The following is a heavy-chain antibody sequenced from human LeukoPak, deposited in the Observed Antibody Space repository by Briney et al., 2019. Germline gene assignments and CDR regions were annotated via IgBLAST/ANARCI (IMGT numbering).Heavy chain of an antibody. CDR1: GGPVSTYY. CDR2: IYANSRTT. D-gene: IGHD6-13*01. CDR3: ARESVEAGTRWFDP. J-gene: IGHJ5*01. Sequence: SETLSLTCTVSGGPVSTYYWAWIRQPAGKGREWIGRIYANSRTTIYNPTLISRVTISVDTSKNHFSLRLMSVTAADTAMYYCARESVEAGTRWFDPWGQGTLVTVSS. V-gene: IGHV4-4*07.